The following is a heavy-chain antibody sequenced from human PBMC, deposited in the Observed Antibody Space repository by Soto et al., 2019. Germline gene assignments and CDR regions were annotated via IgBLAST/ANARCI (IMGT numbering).Heavy chain of an antibody. CDR2: IKSKTDGGTT. CDR3: TIRTGGYNYGDPTDYHGMDV. CDR1: GFTFGNAW. V-gene: IGHV3-15*01. J-gene: IGHJ6*02. D-gene: IGHD5-18*01. Sequence: KPGGSLRLSCAASGFTFGNAWMGWVRQAPGKGLEWVGRIKSKTDGGTTDYAAPVKGRFTISRDDSKNTLYLQMNSLKTEATDVYYCTIRTGGYNYGDPTDYHGMDVWGQGTLVTVSS.